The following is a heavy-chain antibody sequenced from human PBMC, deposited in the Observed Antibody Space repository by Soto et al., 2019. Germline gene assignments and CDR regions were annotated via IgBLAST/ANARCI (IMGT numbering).Heavy chain of an antibody. Sequence: PGGSLRLSCAASGFTFSSYAMHWVRQAPGKGLEWVAVISYDGSNKYYADSVKGRFTISRDNSKNTLYLQMNSLRAEDTAVYYCARASRRDGYNSPFWGQGTLVTVSS. J-gene: IGHJ4*02. CDR1: GFTFSSYA. CDR3: ARASRRDGYNSPF. D-gene: IGHD5-12*01. CDR2: ISYDGSNK. V-gene: IGHV3-30-3*01.